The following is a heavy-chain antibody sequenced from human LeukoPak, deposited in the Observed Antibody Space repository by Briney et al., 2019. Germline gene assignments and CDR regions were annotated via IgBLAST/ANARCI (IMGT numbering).Heavy chain of an antibody. Sequence: ASVTVSCKVSGYTLTELSMHWVRQAPGKGLEWMGGFDPEDGETIYAQKFQGRVTMTEDTSTDTAYMELSSLRSEDTAVYYCATESRRGELLLYFDYWGQGTLVTVSS. CDR3: ATESRRGELLLYFDY. CDR1: GYTLTELS. J-gene: IGHJ4*02. CDR2: FDPEDGET. V-gene: IGHV1-24*01. D-gene: IGHD3-10*01.